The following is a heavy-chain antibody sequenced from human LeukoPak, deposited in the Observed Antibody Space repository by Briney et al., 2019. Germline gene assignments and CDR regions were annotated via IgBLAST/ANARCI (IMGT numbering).Heavy chain of an antibody. CDR1: GFTFSSYS. D-gene: IGHD6-13*01. CDR2: ISSSSSYI. CDR3: ARRGLAAAGTSFDY. V-gene: IGHV3-21*01. Sequence: PGGSLRLSCAASGFTFSSYSMNWVRQAPGKGLEWVSSISSSSSYIYYADSVKGRFTISRDNAKNSLYLQMNSLRAEDTAVYYCARRGLAAAGTSFDYWGQGTLVTVSS. J-gene: IGHJ4*02.